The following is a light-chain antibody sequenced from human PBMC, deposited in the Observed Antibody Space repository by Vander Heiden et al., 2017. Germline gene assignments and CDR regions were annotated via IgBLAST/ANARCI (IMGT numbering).Light chain of an antibody. CDR1: SSNIGAGYD. V-gene: IGLV1-40*01. CDR3: QSYDSSLSKGV. CDR2: GNS. J-gene: IGLJ2*01. Sequence: QSVLTQPPSVSGAPGQRVTISCTGSSSNIGAGYDVHWYQQLPGTAPKLRSYGNSNRPSGVPDRFSGSKSGTSASLAITGLQAEDEADYYCQSYDSSLSKGVFGGGTKLTVL.